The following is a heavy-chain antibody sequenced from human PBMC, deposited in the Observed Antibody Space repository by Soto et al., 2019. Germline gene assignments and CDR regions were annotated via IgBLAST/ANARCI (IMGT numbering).Heavy chain of an antibody. V-gene: IGHV1-69*06. Sequence: SVKFSCKSSGVTFSSYAISWVRQAPGQGLEWMGGIIPIFGTANYAQKFQGRVTITADKSTSTAYMELSSLRSEDTAVYYCARDMGIASAGYNFGYSGQGNLGTV. D-gene: IGHD6-13*01. J-gene: IGHJ4*02. CDR1: GVTFSSYA. CDR2: IIPIFGTA. CDR3: ARDMGIASAGYNFGY.